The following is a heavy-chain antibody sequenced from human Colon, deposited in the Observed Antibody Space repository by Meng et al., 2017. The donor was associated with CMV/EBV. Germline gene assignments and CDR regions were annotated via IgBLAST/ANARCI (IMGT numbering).Heavy chain of an antibody. D-gene: IGHD6-19*01. Sequence: TFGSCWRHWVRQAPGDGLVWVSRIKADRSYTSYADYAKGRFNISRDNAKNKLYLQMNSLRAEDTAIYDCARDPGWGREPPKDAFDIWGQGTLVTVSS. CDR2: IKADRSYT. CDR3: ARDPGWGREPPKDAFDI. CDR1: TFGSCW. V-gene: IGHV3-74*01. J-gene: IGHJ3*02.